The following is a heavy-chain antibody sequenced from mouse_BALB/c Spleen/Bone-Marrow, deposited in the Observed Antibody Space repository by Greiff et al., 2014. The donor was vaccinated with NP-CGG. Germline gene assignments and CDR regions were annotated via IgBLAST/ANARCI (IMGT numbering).Heavy chain of an antibody. CDR1: GYTFTSYW. Sequence: VKLQESGAELVKPGASVKLSCKTSGYTFTSYWIQWVKQRPGQGLGWIGDIFPGTGTTYYNEKFKGKATLTIDTSSSTAYMQLSSLTSEDSAVYFCAREGSRLRGYFDVWGAGTTVTVSS. CDR3: AREGSRLRGYFDV. J-gene: IGHJ1*01. D-gene: IGHD1-1*01. V-gene: IGHV1S132*01. CDR2: IFPGTGTT.